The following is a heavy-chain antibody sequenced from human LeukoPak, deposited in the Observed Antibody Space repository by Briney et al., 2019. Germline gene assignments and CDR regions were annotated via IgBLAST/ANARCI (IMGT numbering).Heavy chain of an antibody. D-gene: IGHD6-19*01. CDR2: ISSSSSTI. J-gene: IGHJ4*02. CDR1: GFTFSRYS. V-gene: IGHV3-48*01. CDR3: ATFRLYNSAPDY. Sequence: GGSLRLSCAASGFTFSRYSMNWVRQAPGKGLEGVSYISSSSSTIHYADSVKGRFTISRDNAKNSLYLQVNSLRAEDTAVYYCATFRLYNSAPDYWGQGTLVTVSS.